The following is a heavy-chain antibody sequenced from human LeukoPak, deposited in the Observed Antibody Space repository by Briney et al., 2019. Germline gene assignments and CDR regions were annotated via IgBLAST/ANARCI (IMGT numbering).Heavy chain of an antibody. Sequence: SETLSLTCSVSGHSVSSGYYWGWVRQSPGKGLEWIGSISHSGTKYHNPSLKSRVTISVDTSKNQFSLRMSSVTVADTAVYYCARDQTGAFDIWGQGTMVTVSS. CDR3: ARDQTGAFDI. CDR1: GHSVSSGYY. D-gene: IGHD3-10*01. J-gene: IGHJ3*02. V-gene: IGHV4-38-2*02. CDR2: ISHSGTK.